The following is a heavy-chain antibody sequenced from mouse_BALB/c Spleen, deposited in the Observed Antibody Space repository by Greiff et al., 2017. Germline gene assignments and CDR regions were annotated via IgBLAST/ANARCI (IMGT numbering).Heavy chain of an antibody. CDR3: ARVYYGSPMDY. V-gene: IGHV5-15*02. Sequence: DVMLVESGGGLVQPGGSRKLSCAASGFTFSDYGMAWVRQAPGKGPEWVAFISNLAYSIYYADTVTGRFTISRENAKNTLYLEMSSLRSEDTAMYYCARVYYGSPMDYWGQGTSVTVSS. D-gene: IGHD1-1*01. CDR1: GFTFSDYG. J-gene: IGHJ4*01. CDR2: ISNLAYSI.